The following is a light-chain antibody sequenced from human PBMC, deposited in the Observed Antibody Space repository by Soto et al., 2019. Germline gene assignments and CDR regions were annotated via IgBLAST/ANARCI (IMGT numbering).Light chain of an antibody. V-gene: IGKV1-33*01. CDR2: DAS. CDR3: QQRSTGPPLS. CDR1: QDISNY. J-gene: IGKJ4*01. Sequence: DIQMTQSPSTLSASVRDRVTITCQASQDISNYLNWYQQKPGKAPKLLIYDASNLETGVPSRFSGSGSGTDFTLTISSLEPEDFAVYHCQQRSTGPPLSFGVGTKVDIK.